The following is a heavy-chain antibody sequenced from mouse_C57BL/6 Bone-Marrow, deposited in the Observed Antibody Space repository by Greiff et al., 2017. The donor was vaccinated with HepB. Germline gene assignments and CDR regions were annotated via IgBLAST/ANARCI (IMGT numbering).Heavy chain of an antibody. CDR2: INYDGSST. CDR3: AREGYGKGYYAMDY. CDR1: GFTFSDYY. D-gene: IGHD2-10*02. V-gene: IGHV5-16*01. Sequence: EVQRVESEGGLVQPGSSMKLSCTASGFTFSDYYMAWVRQVPEKGLEWVANINYDGSSTYYLDSLKSRFIISRDNAKNILYLQMSSLKSEDTATYYCAREGYGKGYYAMDYWGQGTSVTVSS. J-gene: IGHJ4*01.